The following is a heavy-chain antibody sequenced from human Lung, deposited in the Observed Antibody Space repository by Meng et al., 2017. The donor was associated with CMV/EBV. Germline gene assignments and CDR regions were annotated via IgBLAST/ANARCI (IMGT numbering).Heavy chain of an antibody. CDR2: INPSDNTT. J-gene: IGHJ4*02. CDR1: GYTLTNYY. D-gene: IGHD6-13*01. Sequence: SVKVSCXASGYTLTNYYIHWVRQAPGQGLEWMGIINPSDNTTIYAQKFQGRVTMTRDTSTSTVYMELSSLRSDDTALYYCARDLGYSSSWYFQYYFDCWGQGTLVTCSS. V-gene: IGHV1-46*01. CDR3: ARDLGYSSSWYFQYYFDC.